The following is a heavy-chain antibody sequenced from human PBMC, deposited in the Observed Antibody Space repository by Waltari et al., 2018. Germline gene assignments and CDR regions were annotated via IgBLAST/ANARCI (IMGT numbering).Heavy chain of an antibody. CDR3: ASLLTGD. CDR1: GGAITTTTYY. J-gene: IGHJ4*02. CDR2: IDYNGNT. D-gene: IGHD3-9*01. Sequence: QLQVQESGPGLVKPSETLSLTCTVSGGAITTTTYYWGWIRQPPGKGLEWIGSIDYNGNTYYNPSLKGRVTISADTSKNQFSLNLNSVTAADTAVYYCASLLTGDWGQGVLVTVSS. V-gene: IGHV4-39*01.